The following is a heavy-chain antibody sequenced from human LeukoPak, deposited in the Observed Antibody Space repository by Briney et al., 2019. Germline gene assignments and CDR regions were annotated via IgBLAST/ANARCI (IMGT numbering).Heavy chain of an antibody. V-gene: IGHV4-39*01. CDR1: GGSISSSSYY. CDR2: IYYSGST. J-gene: IGHJ4*02. Sequence: SETLSLTCTVSGGSISSSSYYWGWIRQPPGKGLEWIGSIYYSGSTYYNPSLKSRVTISVDTSKNQFSLKLSSVTAADTAVYYCARYYGSGSYYKGEAYYFDYWGQGTLVTVSS. D-gene: IGHD3-10*01. CDR3: ARYYGSGSYYKGEAYYFDY.